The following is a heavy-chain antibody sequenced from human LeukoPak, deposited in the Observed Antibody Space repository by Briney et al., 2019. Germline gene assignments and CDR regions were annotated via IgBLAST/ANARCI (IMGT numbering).Heavy chain of an antibody. J-gene: IGHJ4*02. CDR2: IIPIFGTA. CDR1: GGTFSSSA. CDR3: ARDGAPYYYDSSALDY. D-gene: IGHD3-22*01. V-gene: IGHV1-69*05. Sequence: ASVKVSCKASGGTFSSSAISWVRQAPGQGLEWMGGIIPIFGTANYAQKFQGRVTITTDESTSTAYMELSSLRSEDTAVYYCARDGAPYYYDSSALDYWGQGTLVTVSS.